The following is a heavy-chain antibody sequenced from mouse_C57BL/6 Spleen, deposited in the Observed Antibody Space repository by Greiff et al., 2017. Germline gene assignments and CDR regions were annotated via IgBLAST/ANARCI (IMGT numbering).Heavy chain of an antibody. CDR1: GYAFSSSW. V-gene: IGHV1-82*01. D-gene: IGHD3-3*01. CDR2: IYPGDGDT. Sequence: QVQLKQSGPELVKPGASVKISCKASGYAFSSSWMNWVKQRPGKGLEWIGRIYPGDGDTNYNGKFKGKATLTADKSSSTAYMQLSSLTSEDSAVYFCARGGDSPAYWGQGTLVTVSA. CDR3: ARGGDSPAY. J-gene: IGHJ3*01.